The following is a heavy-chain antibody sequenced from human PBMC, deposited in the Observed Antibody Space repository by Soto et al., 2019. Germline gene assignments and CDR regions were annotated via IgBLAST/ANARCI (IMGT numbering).Heavy chain of an antibody. CDR2: IKKDGSEK. CDR1: GFTFSSYW. Sequence: EVQLVESGGGLVQPGGSLRLSCAASGFTFSSYWMSWVRQAPGKGLEWVANIKKDGSEKYYVDSVKGRFTISRDNDKHSLYLQMNSLRAEYTAVYYCAREGYSCSGWGQGTLVTVSS. V-gene: IGHV3-7*01. CDR3: AREGYSCSG. J-gene: IGHJ4*02. D-gene: IGHD6-6*01.